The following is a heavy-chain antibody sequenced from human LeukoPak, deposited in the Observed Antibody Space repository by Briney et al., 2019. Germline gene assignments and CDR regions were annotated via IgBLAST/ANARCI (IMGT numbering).Heavy chain of an antibody. V-gene: IGHV3-30-3*01. D-gene: IGHD5-12*01. CDR3: ARDLAGYGGAFDI. CDR2: ISYDGNNK. Sequence: QPGRSLRLSCAASGFTFSSYNMHWIRQAPGKGLEWVAVISYDGNNKYYADSVKGRFTISRDNSKSSLHLQMNSLRVEDTAVYYCARDLAGYGGAFDIWGQGTMVTV. CDR1: GFTFSSYN. J-gene: IGHJ3*02.